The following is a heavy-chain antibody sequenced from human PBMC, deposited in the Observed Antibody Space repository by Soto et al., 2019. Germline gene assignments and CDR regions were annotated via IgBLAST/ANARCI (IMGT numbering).Heavy chain of an antibody. J-gene: IGHJ1*01. D-gene: IGHD3-16*01. CDR3: TMGHTMISY. CDR2: IRESGGTT. Sequence: QVQVVESGGGLVKPGGSLRLSCAASGFSFSYYHMSWIRQVPGKGLEWLSYIRESGGTTYYADSVKGRFPISRDNAKNSVSLQMNSLRVEDTAVQYCTMGHTMISYWGQGTPGTVSS. V-gene: IGHV3-11*01. CDR1: GFSFSYYH.